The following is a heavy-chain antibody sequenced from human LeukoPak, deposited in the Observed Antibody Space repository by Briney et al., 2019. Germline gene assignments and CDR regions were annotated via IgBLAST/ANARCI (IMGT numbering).Heavy chain of an antibody. D-gene: IGHD3-22*01. J-gene: IGHJ5*02. CDR1: GGSVNNYY. V-gene: IGHV4-59*02. CDR3: ARHRYYYDSSGYYYQP. Sequence: PSETLSLTCTVSGGSVNNYYWSWIRQPPGKGLEWIGYIYYTGTTNYNPSLKSRVTISVDTSKNQFSLRLRSVTAADTAVYYCARHRYYYDSSGYYYQPWGQGTLVTVSS. CDR2: IYYTGTT.